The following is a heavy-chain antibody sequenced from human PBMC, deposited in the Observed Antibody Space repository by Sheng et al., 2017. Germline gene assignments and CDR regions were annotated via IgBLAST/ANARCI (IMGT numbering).Heavy chain of an antibody. CDR2: ISTGGGST. D-gene: IGHD4-17*01. V-gene: IGHV3-23*01. Sequence: EVQLLESGGGLVQPGGSLRLSCAASGFTFSNSAMSWVRQAPWKGLEWVSGISTGGGSTYYADSVKGRFTTSRDNSKSTLYLQMNGLRVEDTAVYYCAKVRDDYGLAVLDFWGQGALGHRLL. J-gene: IGHJ4*02. CDR1: GFTFSNSA. CDR3: AKVRDDYGLAVLDF.